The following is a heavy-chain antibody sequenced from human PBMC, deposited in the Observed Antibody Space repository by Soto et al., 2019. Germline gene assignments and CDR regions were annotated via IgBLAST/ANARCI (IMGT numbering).Heavy chain of an antibody. Sequence: QVQLVQSGAEVKKPGSSVKVSCKASGGTFSSYAVSWVRQAPGQGLEWMGGILPIFGTANYAQKFQGRVTITADKSTSTAYMELSSLRSEDTAVYYCARAHCSSTSCYAWFDPWGQGTLVTVSS. D-gene: IGHD2-2*01. J-gene: IGHJ5*02. CDR1: GGTFSSYA. CDR3: ARAHCSSTSCYAWFDP. CDR2: ILPIFGTA. V-gene: IGHV1-69*06.